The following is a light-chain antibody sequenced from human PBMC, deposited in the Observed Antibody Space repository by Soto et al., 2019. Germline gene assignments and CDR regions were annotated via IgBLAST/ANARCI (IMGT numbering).Light chain of an antibody. J-gene: IGLJ1*01. CDR1: RSDIGDSNF. V-gene: IGLV2-14*01. CDR3: ASFRSGTILV. Sequence: QSVLTQPASMSGSPGQSVTISCTGPRSDIGDSNFISWYQHSPPKAPRLLIYEVNNRPSGVSRRFSASKAGNTASLTISGLLDDDEADYFCASFRSGTILVFGSGTKLTVL. CDR2: EVN.